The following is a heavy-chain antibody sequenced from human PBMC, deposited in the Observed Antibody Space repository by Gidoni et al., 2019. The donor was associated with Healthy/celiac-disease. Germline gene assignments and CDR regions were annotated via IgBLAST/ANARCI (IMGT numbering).Heavy chain of an antibody. CDR2: ISGSGGST. J-gene: IGHJ4*02. CDR1: GFTFSIYA. CDR3: AKGPRDDYVDY. V-gene: IGHV3-23*01. Sequence: EVQLLESGGGLLQPGGSLRLSCAASGFTFSIYAMSWVRQAPGKGLEWVSAISGSGGSTYYADSVKGRFTISRDNSKKTLYLQMNSLRAEDTAVYYCAKGPRDDYVDYWGQGTLVTVSS.